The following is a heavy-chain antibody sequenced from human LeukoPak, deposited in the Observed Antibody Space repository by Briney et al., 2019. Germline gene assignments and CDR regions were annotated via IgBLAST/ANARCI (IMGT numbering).Heavy chain of an antibody. CDR1: GFTFCNYA. V-gene: IGHV3-23*01. CDR2: ISGSASST. D-gene: IGHD2-2*02. Sequence: GGSLRLSCAASGFTFCNYAMSCVRQAPGKGLEWVSAISGSASSTYHAVSVKGRFTISRDSSKNTLYLQMSSMRADDTAVYYCAMKAVPRPRLYDAFDFWGQGAVVTVSS. J-gene: IGHJ3*01. CDR3: AMKAVPRPRLYDAFDF.